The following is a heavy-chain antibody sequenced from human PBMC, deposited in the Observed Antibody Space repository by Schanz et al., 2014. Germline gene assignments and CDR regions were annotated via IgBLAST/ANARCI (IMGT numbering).Heavy chain of an antibody. J-gene: IGHJ4*02. V-gene: IGHV1-69*08. Sequence: QVQLVQSGAEVKKPGSSVKVSCKLSGGTFSSYTISWMRQAPGQGLEWMGKIVPIAGITNYAQRFQGRVTITADKSSDTAYMELSGLRSEDTAVYYCARDRLECGAECYSVEVFEIWGQGTLVIVSS. CDR2: IVPIAGIT. D-gene: IGHD2-21*01. CDR1: GGTFSSYT. CDR3: ARDRLECGAECYSVEVFEI.